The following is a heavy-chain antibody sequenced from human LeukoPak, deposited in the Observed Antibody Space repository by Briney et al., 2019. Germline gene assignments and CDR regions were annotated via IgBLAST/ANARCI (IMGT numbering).Heavy chain of an antibody. CDR1: GFTFSSYS. CDR3: ARNGVVARGNFDY. Sequence: AGGSLRLSCAASGFTFSSYSMNWVRQAPGKGLEWVSYISSSSSTIYYADSVKGRFTISRDNAKNSLYLQMNSLRAEDTAVYYCARNGVVARGNFDYWGQGTLVTVSS. CDR2: ISSSSSTI. J-gene: IGHJ4*02. V-gene: IGHV3-48*01. D-gene: IGHD2-21*01.